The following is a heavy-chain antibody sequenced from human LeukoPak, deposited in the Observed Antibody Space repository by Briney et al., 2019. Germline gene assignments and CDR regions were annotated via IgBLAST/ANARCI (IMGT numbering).Heavy chain of an antibody. J-gene: IGHJ4*02. CDR3: ARDYDY. V-gene: IGHV3-33*01. CDR2: IWNDGSNK. Sequence: GGSLRLPCAASGFTFSSYGMHWVRQAPGQGLEWVAVIWNDGSNKYYVDSVKGRFTISRDNSKNTLYLQMNSLRTEDTAVYYCARDYDYWGQGTLVTVSS. CDR1: GFTFSSYG.